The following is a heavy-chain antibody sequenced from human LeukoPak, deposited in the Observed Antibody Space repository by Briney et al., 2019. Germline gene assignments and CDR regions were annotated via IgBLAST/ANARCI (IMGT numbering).Heavy chain of an antibody. D-gene: IGHD3-22*01. V-gene: IGHV4-34*01. CDR1: GGSFSGYY. CDR3: ARESYYDSSGYYYVPQPNDY. J-gene: IGHJ4*02. Sequence: SETLSLTCAVYGGSFSGYYWSWIRQPPGKGLEWIGEINHSGSTNYDPSLKSRVTISVDTSKNQFSLKLSSVTAADTAVYYCARESYYDSSGYYYVPQPNDYWGQGTLVTVSS. CDR2: INHSGST.